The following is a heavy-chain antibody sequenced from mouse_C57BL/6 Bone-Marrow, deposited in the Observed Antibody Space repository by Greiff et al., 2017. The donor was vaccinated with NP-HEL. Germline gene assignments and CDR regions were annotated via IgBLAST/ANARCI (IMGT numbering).Heavy chain of an antibody. CDR2: IDPNSGGT. Sequence: QVQLQQPGAELVKPGASVKLSCKASGYTFTSYLMHWVKQRPGRGLGWIGRIDPNSGGTKYNEKLKSKATLTVDKPSSTAYMQLNSLTSEDSAVYYCARYYYGSSSFDYWGQGTTLTVSS. V-gene: IGHV1-72*01. D-gene: IGHD1-1*01. J-gene: IGHJ2*01. CDR1: GYTFTSYL. CDR3: ARYYYGSSSFDY.